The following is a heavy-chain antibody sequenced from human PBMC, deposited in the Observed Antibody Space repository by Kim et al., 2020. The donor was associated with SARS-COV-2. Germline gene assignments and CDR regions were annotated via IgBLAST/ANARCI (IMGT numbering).Heavy chain of an antibody. V-gene: IGHV1-18*01. CDR1: GYTFTSYG. J-gene: IGHJ6*02. CDR3: ARDECSSTSCLPFYYYYYGMDV. D-gene: IGHD2-2*01. Sequence: ASVKVSCKASGYTFTSYGISWVRQAPGQGLEWMGWISAYNGNTNYAQKLQGRVTMTTDTSTSTAYMELRSLRSDDTAVYYCARDECSSTSCLPFYYYYYGMDVWGQGTTVTVSS. CDR2: ISAYNGNT.